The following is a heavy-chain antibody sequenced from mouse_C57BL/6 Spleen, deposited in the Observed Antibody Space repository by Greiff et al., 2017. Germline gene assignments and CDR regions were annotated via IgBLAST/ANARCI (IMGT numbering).Heavy chain of an antibody. J-gene: IGHJ2*01. CDR2: IRNKANGYTT. D-gene: IGHD2-1*01. CDR3: ARSSRGNYVGSYYFDY. CDR1: GFTFTDYY. Sequence: EVHLVESGGGLVQPGGSLSLSCAASGFTFTDYYMSWVRQPPGKALEWLGFIRNKANGYTTEYSASVKGRFTISRDNSPSILYLQMNALRAEDSATYYGARSSRGNYVGSYYFDYWGQGTTLTVSS. V-gene: IGHV7-3*01.